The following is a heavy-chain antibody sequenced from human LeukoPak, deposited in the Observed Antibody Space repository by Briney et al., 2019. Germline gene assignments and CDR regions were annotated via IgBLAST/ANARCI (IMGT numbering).Heavy chain of an antibody. CDR1: GGSISSYY. Sequence: SETPSLTCTVSGGSISSYYWSWIRQPPGKGLEWIGYIYYSGSTNYNPSLKSRVTISVDTSKNQFSLKLSSVTAADTAVYYCARSLYDFWSGYYNYWGQGTLVTVSS. D-gene: IGHD3-3*01. CDR3: ARSLYDFWSGYYNY. CDR2: IYYSGST. V-gene: IGHV4-59*01. J-gene: IGHJ4*02.